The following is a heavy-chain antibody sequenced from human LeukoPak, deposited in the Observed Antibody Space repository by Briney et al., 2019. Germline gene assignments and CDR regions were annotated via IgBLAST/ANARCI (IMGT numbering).Heavy chain of an antibody. Sequence: SETLSLTCTVSGGSIRSSYYYWGWIRQPPGKGLEWIGSIYDSGSTYYNPSLKSRVTISVDTSKNQFSLKLNSVTAADTAVYYCARGGYSYGFQISWFDPWGQGTLVTVSS. J-gene: IGHJ5*02. D-gene: IGHD5-18*01. CDR1: GGSIRSSYYY. CDR3: ARGGYSYGFQISWFDP. V-gene: IGHV4-39*01. CDR2: IYDSGST.